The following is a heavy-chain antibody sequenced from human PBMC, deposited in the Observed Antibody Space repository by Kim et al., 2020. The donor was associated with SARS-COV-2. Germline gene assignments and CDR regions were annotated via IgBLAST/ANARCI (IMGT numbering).Heavy chain of an antibody. CDR2: IKSKTDGGTT. V-gene: IGHV3-15*01. D-gene: IGHD3-9*01. Sequence: GGSLRLSCAASGFTFSNAWMSWVRQAPGKGLEWVGRIKSKTDGGTTDYAAHVKGRFTISRDDSKNTLYLQMNSLKTEDTAVYYCTLNLYYDILTGYYSVDYLGQRPLLAVSS. J-gene: IGHJ4*02. CDR3: TLNLYYDILTGYYSVDY. CDR1: GFTFSNAW.